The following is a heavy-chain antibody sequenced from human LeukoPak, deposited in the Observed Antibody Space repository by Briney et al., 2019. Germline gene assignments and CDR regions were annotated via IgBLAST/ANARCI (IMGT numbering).Heavy chain of an antibody. CDR1: GFIFGSCA. Sequence: PGGSLRLSCAASGFIFGSCAMTWVRQAPGKGLEWVTSISAAGSNIQYADSVKGRFTISRDNSKTTLYLQMNSLSAEDTAVYYCAKDKGNWGSSYDYWGQGTLVTVSS. V-gene: IGHV3-23*01. J-gene: IGHJ4*02. CDR2: ISAAGSNI. CDR3: AKDKGNWGSSYDY. D-gene: IGHD7-27*01.